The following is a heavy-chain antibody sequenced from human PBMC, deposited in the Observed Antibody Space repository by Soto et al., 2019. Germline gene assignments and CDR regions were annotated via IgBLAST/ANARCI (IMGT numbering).Heavy chain of an antibody. Sequence: GGSLRLSCASSRFTFRFYAMSLVRQAPGKGLEWVSAISASGGYTYYADSVKGRFTISRDNSNNTLYLQMNSLRADDTAVYYCAKDRETYSSGWYYFDYWGQGTLVTVSS. J-gene: IGHJ4*02. V-gene: IGHV3-23*01. CDR2: ISASGGYT. CDR1: RFTFRFYA. CDR3: AKDRETYSSGWYYFDY. D-gene: IGHD6-19*01.